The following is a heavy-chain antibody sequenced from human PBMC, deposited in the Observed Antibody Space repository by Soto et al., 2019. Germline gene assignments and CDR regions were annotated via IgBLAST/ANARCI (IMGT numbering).Heavy chain of an antibody. Sequence: EVQLVESGGGLVQPGGSLRLSCAASGFSFNTYEMNWVRQAPGKGLEWVSYISSSGSTIYYADSVKGRFTVSRDNGKNSLYLQMNSLRAEDTPVYYCAYGGSCDYWGQGTQVTASS. CDR3: AYGGSCDY. J-gene: IGHJ4*02. CDR1: GFSFNTYE. D-gene: IGHD1-26*01. V-gene: IGHV3-48*03. CDR2: ISSSGSTI.